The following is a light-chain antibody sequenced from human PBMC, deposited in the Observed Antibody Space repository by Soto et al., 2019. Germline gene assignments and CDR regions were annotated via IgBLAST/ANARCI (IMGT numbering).Light chain of an antibody. V-gene: IGKV1-27*01. CDR1: QGISNS. CDR2: AAF. J-gene: IGKJ3*01. Sequence: DIRMTQSPSSLSASVGDRVTITCRASQGISNSLAWYQQEPGKVPKLLIYAAFTLQSGVPSRFSGSGSETNFTLTISGLQPEDVATYYCQNYNTAPFTFGPGTKVAVK. CDR3: QNYNTAPFT.